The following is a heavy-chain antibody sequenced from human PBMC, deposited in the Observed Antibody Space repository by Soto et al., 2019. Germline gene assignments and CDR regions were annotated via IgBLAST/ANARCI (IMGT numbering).Heavy chain of an antibody. D-gene: IGHD3-10*01. V-gene: IGHV4-34*01. CDR1: RGSFNDPY. CDR2: INDSGST. J-gene: IGHJ6*02. Sequence: SETLSLTCAVDRGSFNDPYWSWICQCTGKGLEWIGEINDSGSTKYNPSLKSRVTISVDRSKSQFFLNLSSVTAADTAIYFCARVPVRKYYRAGSYQNYYFGMDVWGQGTTVT. CDR3: ARVPVRKYYRAGSYQNYYFGMDV.